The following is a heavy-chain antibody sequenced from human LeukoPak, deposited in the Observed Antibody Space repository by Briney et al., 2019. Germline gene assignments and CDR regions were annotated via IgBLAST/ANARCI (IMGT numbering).Heavy chain of an antibody. J-gene: IGHJ6*02. CDR2: INPRGDAT. V-gene: IGHV1-46*01. D-gene: IGHD4-11*01. CDR1: GNTFIGYW. CDR3: AIPLSNYAYYYYGMDV. Sequence: ASVKVSCKASGNTFIGYWIHWVRQAPGQGLEWMGAINPRGDATIGAQKFQGGVTTTRDTSTSTVYIELSSLRSEDTAVYYCAIPLSNYAYYYYGMDVWGQGTTVTVSS.